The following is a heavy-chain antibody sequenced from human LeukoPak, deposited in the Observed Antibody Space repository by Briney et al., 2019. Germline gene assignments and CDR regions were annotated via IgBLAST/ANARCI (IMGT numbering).Heavy chain of an antibody. CDR2: ISWDGGST. D-gene: IGHD5-18*01. Sequence: GGSLRLSCAASGFTFDDYAMHWVRQAPGKGLEWVSLISWDGGSTYYADSVKGRFTISRDNSKNSLYLQMNSLRAEDTALYYCAKDGNSYREYYFDYWGQGTLVTVSS. V-gene: IGHV3-43D*03. CDR3: AKDGNSYREYYFDY. CDR1: GFTFDDYA. J-gene: IGHJ4*02.